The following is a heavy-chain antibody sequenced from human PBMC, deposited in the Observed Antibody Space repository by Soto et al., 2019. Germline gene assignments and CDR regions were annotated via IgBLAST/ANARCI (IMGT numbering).Heavy chain of an antibody. CDR1: GFTFSSYW. CDR2: IKQDGSEK. V-gene: IGHV3-7*01. Sequence: GGSLRLSCAASGFTFSSYWMSWVRQAPGKGLEWVANIKQDGSEKYYVDSVKGRFTISRDNAKNSLYLQMNSLRAEDTAVYYCARWLGIAAAGTPYYYYYYMDVWGKGTTVTVSS. D-gene: IGHD6-13*01. CDR3: ARWLGIAAAGTPYYYYYYMDV. J-gene: IGHJ6*03.